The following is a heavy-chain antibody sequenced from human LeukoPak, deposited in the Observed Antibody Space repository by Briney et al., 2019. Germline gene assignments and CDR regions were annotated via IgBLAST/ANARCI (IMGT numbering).Heavy chain of an antibody. D-gene: IGHD3-3*01. CDR3: ARGGDFWSGYYKGVNWFDP. Sequence: SETLSLTCAVSGGSISSGGYSWSWIRQPPGKGLEWIGYIYYSGSTYYNPSLKSRVTISVDTSKNQFSLKLSSVTAADTAVYYCARGGDFWSGYYKGVNWFDPWGQGTLVTVSS. J-gene: IGHJ5*02. CDR2: IYYSGST. CDR1: GGSISSGGYS. V-gene: IGHV4-30-4*07.